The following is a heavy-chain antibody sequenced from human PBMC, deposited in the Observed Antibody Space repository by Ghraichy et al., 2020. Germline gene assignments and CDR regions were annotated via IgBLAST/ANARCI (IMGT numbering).Heavy chain of an antibody. J-gene: IGHJ3*02. CDR2: INAGNGNT. CDR3: ARPFLPLPKYTWIQRSRDAFDI. CDR1: GYTFTSYA. V-gene: IGHV1-3*01. Sequence: ASVKVSCKASGYTFTSYAMHWVRQAPGQRLEWMGWINAGNGNTKYSQKFQGRVTITRDTSASTAYMELSSLRSEDTAVYYCARPFLPLPKYTWIQRSRDAFDIWGQGTMVTVSS. D-gene: IGHD5-18*01.